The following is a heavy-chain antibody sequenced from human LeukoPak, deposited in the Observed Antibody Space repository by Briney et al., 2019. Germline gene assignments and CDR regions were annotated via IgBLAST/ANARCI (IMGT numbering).Heavy chain of an antibody. Sequence: PSETLSLTCGVHGRSFSSYYWSWIRQPPGKGLEWIGEINHSGRINHNPSLKSRVTISVDTSKNQYSLKLNSVTAADTAVYYCARVHGNYASPLDFWGQGTLVTVSS. D-gene: IGHD3-16*01. CDR1: GRSFSSYY. CDR3: ARVHGNYASPLDF. CDR2: INHSGRI. J-gene: IGHJ4*02. V-gene: IGHV4-34*01.